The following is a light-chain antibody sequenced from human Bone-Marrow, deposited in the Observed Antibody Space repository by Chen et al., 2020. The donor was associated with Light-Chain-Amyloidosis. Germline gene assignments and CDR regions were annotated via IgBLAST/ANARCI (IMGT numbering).Light chain of an antibody. CDR1: SSDVGSYNL. CDR3: CSYAGSSTWV. J-gene: IGLJ3*02. V-gene: IGLV2-23*01. CDR2: EGS. Sequence: QSALTQPASVSGSPGQSITIPCTGTSSDVGSYNLVSWYQQHTGKDPKLMIYEGSKRPSGVSNRFSGSKSGNTASLTISGLQAEDEADYYCCSYAGSSTWVFGGGTKLTVL.